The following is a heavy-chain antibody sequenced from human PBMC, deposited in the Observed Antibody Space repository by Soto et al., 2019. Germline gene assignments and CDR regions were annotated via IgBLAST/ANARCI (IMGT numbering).Heavy chain of an antibody. J-gene: IGHJ3*02. CDR3: GRDRRDYGDYDAFDI. Sequence: EVQLVESGGGLVKPGGPLRLSCAASGFTFSSYSMNWVRQAPGKGLEWVSSISSSSSYIYYADSVKGRFTISRDNAKNSQYLQRDSLRGEDTAVYYCGRDRRDYGDYDAFDIWGQGTMVTVSS. D-gene: IGHD4-17*01. CDR2: ISSSSSYI. V-gene: IGHV3-21*01. CDR1: GFTFSSYS.